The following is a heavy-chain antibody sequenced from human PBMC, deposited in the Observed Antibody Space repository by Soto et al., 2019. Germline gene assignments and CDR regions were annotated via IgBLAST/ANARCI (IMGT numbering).Heavy chain of an antibody. Sequence: ASVKVSCKASGYTFTGYYMHWVRQAPGQGLEWMGWINPNSGGTNYAQKFQGRVTMTRDTSISTAYMELSRLRSDDTAVYYCATFVSSSRGGNWFGAWGHVTPVTAS. V-gene: IGHV1-2*02. CDR1: GYTFTGYY. CDR2: INPNSGGT. CDR3: ATFVSSSRGGNWFGA. D-gene: IGHD6-6*01. J-gene: IGHJ5*01.